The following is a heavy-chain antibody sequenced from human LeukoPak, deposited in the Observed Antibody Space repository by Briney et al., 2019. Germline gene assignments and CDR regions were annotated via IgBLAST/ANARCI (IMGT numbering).Heavy chain of an antibody. CDR3: ARRSGSGWSRAEYSQH. Sequence: SETLSLTCTVSGGSISSSSYYWGWIRQPPGKGLEWIGSIYYSGSTYYNPSPKSRVTISVDTSKNQFSLKLSSVTAADTAVYYCARRSGSGWSRAEYSQHWGQGTLVTVSS. CDR1: GGSISSSSYY. D-gene: IGHD6-19*01. J-gene: IGHJ1*01. CDR2: IYYSGST. V-gene: IGHV4-39*01.